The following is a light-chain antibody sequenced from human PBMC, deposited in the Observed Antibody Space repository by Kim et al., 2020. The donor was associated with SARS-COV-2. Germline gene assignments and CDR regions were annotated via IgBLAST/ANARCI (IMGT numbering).Light chain of an antibody. J-gene: IGKJ1*01. Sequence: ETMLTQSPGTLSLSPGERATLSCRASQSVSSTYLAWYQQKPGQAPRLLIYGASSRATGIPDRFSGSGSGTDFTLIISRLEPEDSAVYYCQQYGSSPWTFGQGTKVEIK. CDR2: GAS. CDR3: QQYGSSPWT. V-gene: IGKV3-20*01. CDR1: QSVSSTY.